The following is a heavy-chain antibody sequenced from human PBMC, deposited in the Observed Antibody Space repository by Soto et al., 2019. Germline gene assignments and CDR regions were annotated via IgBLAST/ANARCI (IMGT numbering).Heavy chain of an antibody. CDR3: AISPLSYSLCNCFDS. CDR1: GYTFTSYY. V-gene: IGHV1-46*01. J-gene: IGHJ5*01. D-gene: IGHD1-26*01. CDR2: INPSGGST. Sequence: ASLKVSCNASGYTFTSYYMHWVLQAPGQGLEWMGIINPSGGSTSYAQKFQGRVTMTRDTSTSTVYMELSSLRSEDTAVYYCAISPLSYSLCNCFDSWGQGTLVTVSS.